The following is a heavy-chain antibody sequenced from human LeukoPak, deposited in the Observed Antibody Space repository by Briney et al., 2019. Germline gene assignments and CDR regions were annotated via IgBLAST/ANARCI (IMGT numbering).Heavy chain of an antibody. J-gene: IGHJ3*02. CDR2: IYTSGST. V-gene: IGHV4-61*02. CDR3: ASYEANADAFDI. CDR1: GGSISSGSYY. D-gene: IGHD3-22*01. Sequence: SETLSLTCTVSGGSISSGSYYWSWIRQPAGKGLEWIGRIYTSGSTNYNPSLKSRVTISVDTSKNQFSLKLSSVTAADTAVHYCASYEANADAFDIWGQGTMVTVSS.